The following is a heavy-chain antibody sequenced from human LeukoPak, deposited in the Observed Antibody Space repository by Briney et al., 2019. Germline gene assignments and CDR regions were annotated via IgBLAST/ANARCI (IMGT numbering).Heavy chain of an antibody. J-gene: IGHJ4*02. CDR3: AKDRSSGWYEIYYFDY. Sequence: PGGSLRLSCAASGFTFSSYAMSWVCQAPGKGLEWVSAISGSGGSTYYADSVKGRFTISRDNSKNTLYLQMNSLRAEDTAVYYCAKDRSSGWYEIYYFDYWGQGTLVTVSS. D-gene: IGHD6-19*01. CDR1: GFTFSSYA. CDR2: ISGSGGST. V-gene: IGHV3-23*01.